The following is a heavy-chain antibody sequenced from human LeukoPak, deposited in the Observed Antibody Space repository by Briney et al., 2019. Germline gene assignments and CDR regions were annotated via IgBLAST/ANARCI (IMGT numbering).Heavy chain of an antibody. CDR3: ARAVAAADSY. D-gene: IGHD6-13*01. CDR1: GFTISTYW. Sequence: PGGSLRLSCTASGFTISTYWMSWVRQAPGKGLEWVDNINQDGSKKYYVDSVKGRFTISRANVKNSVYLQMNSLRAEDTAVYSCARAVAAADSYWGRGTLVTVSS. CDR2: INQDGSKK. V-gene: IGHV3-7*04. J-gene: IGHJ4*02.